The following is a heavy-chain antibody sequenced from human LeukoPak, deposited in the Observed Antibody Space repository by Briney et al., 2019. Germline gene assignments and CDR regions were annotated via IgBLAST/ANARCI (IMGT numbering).Heavy chain of an antibody. J-gene: IGHJ4*02. D-gene: IGHD3/OR15-3a*01. V-gene: IGHV3-74*01. CDR1: VFSFSNSW. CDR2: INSDGTTT. Sequence: PGGSLRLSGAASVFSFSNSWMHWVRQAPGKGLVWVSRINSDGTTTYYADSVKGRFTISRDNAKNTLFLQMNSLRPEDTALYYCASDPDLANFWTGSPHYWGQGTLVTVSS. CDR3: ASDPDLANFWTGSPHY.